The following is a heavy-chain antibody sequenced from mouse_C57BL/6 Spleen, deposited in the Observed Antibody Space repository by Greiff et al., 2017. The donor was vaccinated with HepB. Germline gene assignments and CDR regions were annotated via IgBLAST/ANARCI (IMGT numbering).Heavy chain of an antibody. CDR3: AREGIYYYGSSPYFDY. J-gene: IGHJ2*01. Sequence: ESGPGLVKPSQSLSLTCSVTGYSITSGYYWNWIRQFPGNKLEWMGYISYDGSNNYNPSLKNRISITRDTSKNQFFLKLNSVTTEDTATYYCAREGIYYYGSSPYFDYWGQGTTLTVSS. D-gene: IGHD1-1*01. CDR1: GYSITSGYY. V-gene: IGHV3-6*01. CDR2: ISYDGSN.